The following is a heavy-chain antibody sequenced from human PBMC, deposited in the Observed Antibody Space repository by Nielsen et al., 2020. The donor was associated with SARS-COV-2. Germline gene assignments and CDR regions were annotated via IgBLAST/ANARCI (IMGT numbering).Heavy chain of an antibody. CDR3: ARDRSGEEKSRCSGGSCYYYYYGMDV. Sequence: SETLSLTCTVSGGSISSYYWSWIRQPPGKGLEWIGYIYYSGSTYYNPSLKSRVTISVDTSKNQFSLKLSSVTAADTAVYYCARDRSGEEKSRCSGGSCYYYYYGMDVWGQGTTVTVSS. J-gene: IGHJ6*02. D-gene: IGHD2-15*01. CDR2: IYYSGST. V-gene: IGHV4-59*12. CDR1: GGSISSYY.